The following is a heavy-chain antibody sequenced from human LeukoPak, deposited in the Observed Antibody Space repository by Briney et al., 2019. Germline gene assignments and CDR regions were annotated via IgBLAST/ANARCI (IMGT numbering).Heavy chain of an antibody. D-gene: IGHD6-6*01. J-gene: IGHJ5*02. CDR2: INSDSGCT. CDR3: ARGNIATRRGENWFDH. V-gene: IGHV1-2*02. CDR1: GYTFTGDF. Sequence: ASVNVSFKASGYTFTGDFIHWVRQAPGQGLEWMGWINSDSGCTNYARKFQGRVTMTRDTSISTAYMELSSLRSDDTAVFYCARGNIATRRGENWFDHWGQGTLVTVSS.